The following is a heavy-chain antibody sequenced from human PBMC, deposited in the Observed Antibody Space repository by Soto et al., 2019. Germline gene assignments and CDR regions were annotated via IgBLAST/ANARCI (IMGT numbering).Heavy chain of an antibody. V-gene: IGHV4-59*08. CDR2: IYYSGST. J-gene: IGHJ4*02. D-gene: IGHD5-12*01. CDR3: ARHRMMGYIVATGFDY. CDR1: GGSISSYY. Sequence: SETLSLTCTVSGGSISSYYWSWIRQPPGKGLEWIGYIYYSGSTNYNPSLKSRVTISVDTSKNQFSLKLSSVTAADTAVYYCARHRMMGYIVATGFDYWGQGTLVTVSS.